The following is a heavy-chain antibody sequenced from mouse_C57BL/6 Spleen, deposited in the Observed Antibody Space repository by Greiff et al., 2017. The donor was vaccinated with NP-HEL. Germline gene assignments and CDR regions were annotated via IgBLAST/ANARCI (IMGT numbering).Heavy chain of an antibody. V-gene: IGHV7-3*01. CDR1: GFTFTDYY. D-gene: IGHD1-1*01. CDR2: IRNKANGYTT. CDR3: ARGKSSYLDY. J-gene: IGHJ2*01. Sequence: EVKLMESGGGLVQPGGSLSLSCAASGFTFTDYYMSWVRQPPGKALEWLGFIRNKANGYTTEYSASVKGRFTISRDNSQSILYLQMNALRAEDSATYYCARGKSSYLDYWGQGTTLTVSS.